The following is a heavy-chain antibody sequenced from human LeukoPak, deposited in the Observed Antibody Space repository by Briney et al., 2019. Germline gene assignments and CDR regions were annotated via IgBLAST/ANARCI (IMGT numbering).Heavy chain of an antibody. Sequence: GGSLRLSCAASGFTFDDYAMHWVRQAPGKGVEWVSFISWHGGSTYYADSVKGRFIISRDNSKNSLYLQMNSLRAEDTALYYCAKDGIVATIGDDYFDYWGQGTLVTVSS. CDR3: AKDGIVATIGDDYFDY. CDR1: GFTFDDYA. CDR2: ISWHGGST. D-gene: IGHD5-12*01. V-gene: IGHV3-43D*03. J-gene: IGHJ4*02.